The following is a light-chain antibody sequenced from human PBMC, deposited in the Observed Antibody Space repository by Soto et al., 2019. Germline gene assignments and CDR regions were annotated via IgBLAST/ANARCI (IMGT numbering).Light chain of an antibody. V-gene: IGKV3-11*01. J-gene: IGKJ5*01. CDR2: DTS. CDR1: QSVISY. CDR3: QQRLTWPIT. Sequence: EIVLTQSPATLSLSPGERATLSCRASQSVISYLAWYQQKPGQTPRLLIYDTSNRATGIPARFSGSGSGTGFTLTLRSLEPEDFAVYFCQQRLTWPITFGQGTRLDIK.